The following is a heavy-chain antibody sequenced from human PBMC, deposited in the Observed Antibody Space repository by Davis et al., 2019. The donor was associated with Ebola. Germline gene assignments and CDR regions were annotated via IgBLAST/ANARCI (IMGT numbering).Heavy chain of an antibody. CDR2: INPSGGST. D-gene: IGHD2-15*01. Sequence: ASVKVSCKASGYTFTSYYMHWVRQAPGQGLEWMGIINPSGGSTSYAQKFQGRVTMTRDTSTSTVYMELSSLRSEDTAVYYCAREDIVVVVAATRYYYGMDVWGQGTTVTVSS. CDR1: GYTFTSYY. CDR3: AREDIVVVVAATRYYYGMDV. J-gene: IGHJ6*02. V-gene: IGHV1-46*03.